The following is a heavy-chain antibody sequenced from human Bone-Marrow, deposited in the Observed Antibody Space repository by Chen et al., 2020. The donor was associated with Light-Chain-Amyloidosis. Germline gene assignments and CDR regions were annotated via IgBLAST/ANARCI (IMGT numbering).Heavy chain of an antibody. CDR1: GFTFSSYS. CDR2: ISSSSSYI. Sequence: EVQLVESGGGLVKPGGSLRLSCAASGFTFSSYSMNWVCQAPGKGLEWVSSISSSSSYIYYADSVKGRFTISRDNAKNSLYLQMNSLRAEDTAVYYCARATLGDYYDSSGYRRLAEYFQHWGQGTLVTVSS. CDR3: ARATLGDYYDSSGYRRLAEYFQH. J-gene: IGHJ1*01. D-gene: IGHD3-22*01. V-gene: IGHV3-21*01.